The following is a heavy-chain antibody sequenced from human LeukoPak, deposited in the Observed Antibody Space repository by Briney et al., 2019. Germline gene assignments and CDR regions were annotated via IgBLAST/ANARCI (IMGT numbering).Heavy chain of an antibody. V-gene: IGHV5-51*01. J-gene: IGHJ4*02. CDR2: IYPADSDT. D-gene: IGHD6-19*01. Sequence: GESLKISCKGSGYSFTSYWIGWVRQMPGKGLEWMGIIYPADSDTIYSPPFQGQITISADKSINTAYLQWSSLEASDTAMYYCARRKAVARISYFDSWGQGTLVTVSS. CDR3: ARRKAVARISYFDS. CDR1: GYSFTSYW.